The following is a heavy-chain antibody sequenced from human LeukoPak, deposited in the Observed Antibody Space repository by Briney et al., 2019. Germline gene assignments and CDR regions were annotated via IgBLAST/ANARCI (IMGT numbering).Heavy chain of an antibody. J-gene: IGHJ4*02. CDR1: GGSISSSSYY. D-gene: IGHD6-19*01. CDR2: IYYSGGT. V-gene: IGHV4-39*07. Sequence: SETLSLTCSVSGGSISSSSYYWGWIRQPPGKGLEWIGTIYYSGGTYYNPSLKSRVTISGDTSRNQFSLKLSSVTAADTAVYYCARGASGWFFDNWGQGTLVTVSS. CDR3: ARGASGWFFDN.